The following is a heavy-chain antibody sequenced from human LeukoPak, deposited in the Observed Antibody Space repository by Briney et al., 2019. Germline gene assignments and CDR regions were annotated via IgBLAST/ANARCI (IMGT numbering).Heavy chain of an antibody. CDR3: ARGGEMATTTPFDY. V-gene: IGHV4-34*01. J-gene: IGHJ4*02. CDR2: INHSGST. CDR1: GGSFSGYY. D-gene: IGHD5-24*01. Sequence: SETLSLTCAVYGGSFSGYYWSWIRQPPGKGLEWIGEINHSGSTNYNPSLKSRVTISVDTSKNQFSLKLSSVTAADTAVYYCARGGEMATTTPFDYWGQGTLVTVSS.